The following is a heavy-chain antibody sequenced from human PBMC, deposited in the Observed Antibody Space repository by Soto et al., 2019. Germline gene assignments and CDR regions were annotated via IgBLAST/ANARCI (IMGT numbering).Heavy chain of an antibody. Sequence: QVQLVQSGAEVKKPGSSVKVSCKASGGTFSSDVISWVRQAPGQGLEWMGGIVPIFGRADYAQKFQGRVTITADESPSTGYMELSSLRSEDTAVYYCARGRDGSGYYFDNWGQGTLVTVSS. CDR1: GGTFSSDV. V-gene: IGHV1-69*01. CDR3: ARGRDGSGYYFDN. J-gene: IGHJ4*02. D-gene: IGHD6-25*01. CDR2: IVPIFGRA.